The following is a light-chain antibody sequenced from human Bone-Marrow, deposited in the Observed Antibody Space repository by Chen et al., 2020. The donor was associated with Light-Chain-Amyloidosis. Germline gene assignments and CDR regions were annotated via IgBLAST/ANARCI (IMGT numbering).Light chain of an antibody. J-gene: IGLJ3*02. CDR1: SGSIATNY. CDR3: QSYQGSSQGV. Sequence: NFMLTQPHSVSESPGKTVIISCTRSSGSIATNYVQWYQQRPGSSPTTVIYEDDQRPSGVPDRFSGSIDRSSHSASLTISGLKTEEEADYYCQSYQGSSQGVFGGGTKLTVL. V-gene: IGLV6-57*01. CDR2: EDD.